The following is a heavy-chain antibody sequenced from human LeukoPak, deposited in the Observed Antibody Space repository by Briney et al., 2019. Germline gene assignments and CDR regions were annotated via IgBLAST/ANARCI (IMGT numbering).Heavy chain of an antibody. J-gene: IGHJ4*02. CDR1: GFTFSSYG. V-gene: IGHV3-30*03. Sequence: GGSLRLSCAASGFTFSSYGMHWVRQAPGKGLEWVAVISYDGSNKYYADSVKGRFTISRDNSKNTLYLQMNSLRAEDTAVYYCASTGYSSVLPLYYFDYWGQGTLVTVSS. CDR2: ISYDGSNK. D-gene: IGHD6-19*01. CDR3: ASTGYSSVLPLYYFDY.